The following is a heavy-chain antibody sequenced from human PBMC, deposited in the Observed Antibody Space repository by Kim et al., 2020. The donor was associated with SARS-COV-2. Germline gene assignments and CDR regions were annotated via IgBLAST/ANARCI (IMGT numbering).Heavy chain of an antibody. Sequence: ASVKVSCKASGYTFTAYYIHWVRQAPGQGLQWMGWINPRSGGTRFGQKFQGRVTVTRDTSINTAYMELTTLRSDDTAVYYCARGAEELRPLDYWGQGTLVTVSS. CDR2: INPRSGGT. CDR1: GYTFTAYY. D-gene: IGHD1-7*01. CDR3: ARGAEELRPLDY. J-gene: IGHJ4*02. V-gene: IGHV1-2*02.